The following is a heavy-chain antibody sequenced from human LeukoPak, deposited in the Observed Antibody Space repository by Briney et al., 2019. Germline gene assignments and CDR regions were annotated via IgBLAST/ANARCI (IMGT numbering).Heavy chain of an antibody. CDR1: GYTFTSYY. J-gene: IGHJ4*02. V-gene: IGHV1-46*01. D-gene: IGHD2/OR15-2a*01. Sequence: GASVKASCKASGYTFTSYYMHWVRQAPGQGLEWMGIINPSGGSTSYAQKFQGRVTMTRDTSTSTVYMELSSLRSEDTAVYYCARDSREVDLGSVLLYYFDYWGQGTLVTVSS. CDR3: ARDSREVDLGSVLLYYFDY. CDR2: INPSGGST.